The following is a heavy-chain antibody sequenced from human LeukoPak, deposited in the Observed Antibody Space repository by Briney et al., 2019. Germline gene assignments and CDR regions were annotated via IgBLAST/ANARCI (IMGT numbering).Heavy chain of an antibody. Sequence: QTPSLTCAISGDSVSSNSAAWNWIRQSPSRGLEWLGRTYYRSKWYNDYAVSVKTRITINPDTSKNQFSLQLNSVTPEDTAVYYCARVGEQWLVFFDYWGQGTLFPVSS. CDR3: ARVGEQWLVFFDY. CDR2: TYYRSKWYN. CDR1: GDSVSSNSAA. D-gene: IGHD6-19*01. J-gene: IGHJ4*02. V-gene: IGHV6-1*01.